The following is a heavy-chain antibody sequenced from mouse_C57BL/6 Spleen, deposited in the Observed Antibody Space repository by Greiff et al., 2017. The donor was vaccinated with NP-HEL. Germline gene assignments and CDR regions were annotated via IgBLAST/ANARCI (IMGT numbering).Heavy chain of an antibody. V-gene: IGHV4-1*01. D-gene: IGHD1-1*01. J-gene: IGHJ3*01. CDR2: INPDSSTI. CDR1: GIDFSRYW. Sequence: EVKVIESGGGLVQPGGSLKLSCAASGIDFSRYWMSWVRRAPGKGLEWIGEINPDSSTINYAPSLKDKFIISRDKAKNTLYLQMSKVRSEDTALYYCARPAGYGFWFAYWGQGTLVTVSA. CDR3: ARPAGYGFWFAY.